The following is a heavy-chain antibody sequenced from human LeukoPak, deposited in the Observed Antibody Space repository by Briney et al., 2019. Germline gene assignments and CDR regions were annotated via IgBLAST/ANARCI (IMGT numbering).Heavy chain of an antibody. Sequence: GGSLRLSCAASGFTFSAYGMSWVRQAPGKGLEWVSHISDTVRDTWYANSVKGRFIISRDNSRDTVYLQMSSLRPEDAALYFCAKDNYGGIFASWGQGTLVTVSS. CDR1: GFTFSAYG. CDR3: AKDNYGGIFAS. D-gene: IGHD4-17*01. J-gene: IGHJ4*02. V-gene: IGHV3-23*01. CDR2: ISDTVRDT.